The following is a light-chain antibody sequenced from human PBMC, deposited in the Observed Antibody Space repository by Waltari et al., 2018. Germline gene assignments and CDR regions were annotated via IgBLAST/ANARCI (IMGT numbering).Light chain of an antibody. CDR2: STN. J-gene: IGLJ3*02. Sequence: QTVVTQEPSFSVSPGGTVTLTCGLSSGSVSTSYYPSWYQQTPGQAPRTVIHSTNTRSSGVPDRFSGANLGNKAALTITGAQAGDETDYYCVLYMGRGIWVFGGGTKLTVL. CDR1: SGSVSTSYY. V-gene: IGLV8-61*01. CDR3: VLYMGRGIWV.